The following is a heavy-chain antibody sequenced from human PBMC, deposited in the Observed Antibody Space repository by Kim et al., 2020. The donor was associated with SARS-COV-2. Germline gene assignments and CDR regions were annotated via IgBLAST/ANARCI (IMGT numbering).Heavy chain of an antibody. Sequence: GGSLRLSCAASGFTFSSYGMHWVRQAPGKGLEWVAVISYDGSNKYYADSVKGRFTISRDNSKNTLYLQMNSLRAEDTAVYYCAKGFTLLSGGGDPGDLYYYYGMDVWGQGTTVTVSS. J-gene: IGHJ6*02. V-gene: IGHV3-30*18. CDR1: GFTFSSYG. CDR3: AKGFTLLSGGGDPGDLYYYYGMDV. D-gene: IGHD2-21*01. CDR2: ISYDGSNK.